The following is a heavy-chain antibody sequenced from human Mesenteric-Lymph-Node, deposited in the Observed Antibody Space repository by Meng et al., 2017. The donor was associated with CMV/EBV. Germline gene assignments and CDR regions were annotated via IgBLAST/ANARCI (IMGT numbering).Heavy chain of an antibody. J-gene: IGHJ6*02. V-gene: IGHV3-7*01. CDR2: INPDSKQR. CDR3: AAYSNCLSF. D-gene: IGHD4-11*01. CDR1: GLTFNDHW. Sequence: GGSLRLSCAVSGLTFNDHWMSWVRQAPGKGPEWVANINPDSKQRYYVESVKGRLTISRDNARNALSLQMNSLRAEDTAVYFCAAYSNCLSFWGQGTTVTVSS.